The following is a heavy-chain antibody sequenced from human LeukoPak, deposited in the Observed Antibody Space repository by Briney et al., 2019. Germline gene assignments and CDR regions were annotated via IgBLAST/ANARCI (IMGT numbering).Heavy chain of an antibody. Sequence: PGGSLRLSCAASGFTFSSYSMNWVRQAPGKGLEWVSYISSSSSTIYYADSVKGRFTISRDNAKNSLYLQMNSLRAEDTAVYYCARERGYDFWSDYYSRAPNAFDIWGQGTMVTVSS. CDR3: ARERGYDFWSDYYSRAPNAFDI. CDR1: GFTFSSYS. CDR2: ISSSSSTI. V-gene: IGHV3-48*01. J-gene: IGHJ3*02. D-gene: IGHD3-3*01.